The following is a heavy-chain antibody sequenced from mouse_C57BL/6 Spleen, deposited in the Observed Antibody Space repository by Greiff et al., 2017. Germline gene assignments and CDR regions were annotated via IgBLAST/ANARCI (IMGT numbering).Heavy chain of an antibody. CDR2: FYPGSGSI. CDR3: AKQKGDWDGNFDD. Sequence: QVQLQQSGAELVKPGASVKLSCKASGYTFTEYTIHWVKQRSGQGLEWIGWFYPGSGSIKYNEKFKDKATLTADTSYSTVYMELSRGTAEDSAVDFCAKQKGDWDGNFDDWGQGTTRTVS. V-gene: IGHV1-62-2*01. J-gene: IGHJ2*01. CDR1: GYTFTEYT. D-gene: IGHD4-1*01.